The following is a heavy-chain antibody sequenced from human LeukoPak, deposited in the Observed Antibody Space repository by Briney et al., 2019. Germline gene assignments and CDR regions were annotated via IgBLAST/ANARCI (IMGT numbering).Heavy chain of an antibody. J-gene: IGHJ3*02. D-gene: IGHD3-22*01. CDR1: GGSFSGYY. CDR2: INHSGST. Sequence: SETLSLTCAVYGGSFSGYYWSWIRQPPGKGLEWIGEINHSGSTNYNPSLKSRVTISVDTSKNQFSLKLSSVTAADTAVYYCARHDRITMIVVVISDAFDIWGQGTMVTVSS. V-gene: IGHV4-34*01. CDR3: ARHDRITMIVVVISDAFDI.